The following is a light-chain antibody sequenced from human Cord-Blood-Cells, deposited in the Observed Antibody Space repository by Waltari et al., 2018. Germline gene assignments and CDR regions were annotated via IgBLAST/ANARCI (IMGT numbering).Light chain of an antibody. CDR2: GAS. CDR3: QQYGSSPYT. CDR1: QSVSSSY. V-gene: IGKV3-20*01. J-gene: IGKJ2*01. Sequence: EIVLTQSPGTLSLSPGERATLSCRASQSVSSSYLAWYQQKPGQAPRLLIYGASSRATGIPDRFSGSGSGTDFTLTIGRLEPEDFAAYYCQQYGSSPYTFGQGTKLEIK.